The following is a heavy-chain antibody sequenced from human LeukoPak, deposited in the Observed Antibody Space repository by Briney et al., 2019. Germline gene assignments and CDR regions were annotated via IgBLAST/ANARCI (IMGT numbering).Heavy chain of an antibody. CDR3: ARDWYSGSREIDY. D-gene: IGHD1-26*01. CDR2: IWYDGSNK. V-gene: IGHV3-33*01. CDR1: GFTLSSYG. J-gene: IGHJ4*02. Sequence: PGGSLRLSCAASGFTLSSYGMHWVRQAPGKGLEWVAVIWYDGSNKYYADSVKGRFTISRDNSKNTLYLQMDSLRAEDTAVYYCARDWYSGSREIDYWGQGTLVTVSS.